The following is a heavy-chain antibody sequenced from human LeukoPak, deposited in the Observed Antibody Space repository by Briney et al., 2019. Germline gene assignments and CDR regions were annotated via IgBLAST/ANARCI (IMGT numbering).Heavy chain of an antibody. CDR3: VKNIVVVVAAPVGAFDI. D-gene: IGHD2-15*01. Sequence: GGSLRLSCSASGXTFSSYAMHWVRQAPGKGLEYVSANSSNGGSTYYADSVKGRFTISRDNSKNTLYLQMSSLRAEDTAVYYCVKNIVVVVAAPVGAFDIWGQGTMVSVSS. V-gene: IGHV3-64D*09. J-gene: IGHJ3*02. CDR2: NSSNGGST. CDR1: GXTFSSYA.